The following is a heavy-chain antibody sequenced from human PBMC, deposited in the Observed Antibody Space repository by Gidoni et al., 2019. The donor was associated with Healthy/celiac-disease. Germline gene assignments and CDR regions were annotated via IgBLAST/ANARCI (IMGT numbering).Heavy chain of an antibody. Sequence: QVQLVESGGGVVQPGRSLRLSCAASGFTFSSFPIHWVRQTPGKGLEWVAVTSYDGSRKYYADSVKGRFTISRDNSKNTLYLHMNSLRDEDTALYYCAKGRDGYNPLDSWGQGTLVTVSS. CDR1: GFTFSSFP. D-gene: IGHD5-12*01. CDR3: AKGRDGYNPLDS. J-gene: IGHJ4*02. CDR2: TSYDGSRK. V-gene: IGHV3-30-3*01.